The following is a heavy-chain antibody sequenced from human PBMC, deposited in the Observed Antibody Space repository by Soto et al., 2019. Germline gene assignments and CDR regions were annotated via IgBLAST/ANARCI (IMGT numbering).Heavy chain of an antibody. J-gene: IGHJ5*02. CDR2: IIPILNTP. D-gene: IGHD6-19*01. V-gene: IGHV1-69*13. CDR3: ARAVRYSNGPNYFDP. Sequence: GASVKVSCKASGDTFSQYIINWVRQAPGQGLEWMGGIIPILNTPRYAQSLQGRVTITADESTRTVYMELNSLRSEDTGIYYCARAVRYSNGPNYFDPWGRGTLVTVPS. CDR1: GDTFSQYI.